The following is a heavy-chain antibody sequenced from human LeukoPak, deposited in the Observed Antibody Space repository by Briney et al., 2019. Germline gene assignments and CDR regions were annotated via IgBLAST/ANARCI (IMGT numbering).Heavy chain of an antibody. CDR3: ARGSGNPGVGFDP. Sequence: GASVKVSCKASGYTFTGYYMHWVRQAPGQGLEWMGWINPNSGGTNYAQKFQGRVTMTRDTSISTAYMELSRLRSDDTAVYCCARGSGNPGVGFDPWGQGTLVTVSS. J-gene: IGHJ5*02. V-gene: IGHV1-2*02. CDR2: INPNSGGT. D-gene: IGHD1-26*01. CDR1: GYTFTGYY.